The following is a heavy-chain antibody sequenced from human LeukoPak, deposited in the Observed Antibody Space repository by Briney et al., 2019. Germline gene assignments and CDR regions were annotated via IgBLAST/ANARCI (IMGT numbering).Heavy chain of an antibody. CDR3: ARDFNYGGSFDY. Sequence: PGGSLRLSCAASGLTFSSYGMHWVRQAPGKGLEWVAVIWYDGSNKYYADSVKGRFTISRENSKNTLYLQMNSLRAEDTAVYYCARDFNYGGSFDYWGQGTLVTVSS. V-gene: IGHV3-33*01. J-gene: IGHJ4*02. D-gene: IGHD4-17*01. CDR2: IWYDGSNK. CDR1: GLTFSSYG.